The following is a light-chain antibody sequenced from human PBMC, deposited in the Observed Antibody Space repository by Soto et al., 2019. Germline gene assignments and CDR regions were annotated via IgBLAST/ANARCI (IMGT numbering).Light chain of an antibody. V-gene: IGKV1-33*01. CDR2: DAS. CDR1: QDISNY. Sequence: DIQMTQSPSSLSASVGDRVTITCQTSQDISNYLNWYQQKPGKAPKLLIYDASNVETGVPSRFSGSGSGTDFNFTISSLQPEDIATYYCQQYDNLPRAFGPGTKVDIK. J-gene: IGKJ3*01. CDR3: QQYDNLPRA.